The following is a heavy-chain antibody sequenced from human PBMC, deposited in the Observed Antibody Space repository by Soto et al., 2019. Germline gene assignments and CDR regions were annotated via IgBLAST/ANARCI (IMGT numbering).Heavy chain of an antibody. J-gene: IGHJ4*02. V-gene: IGHV7-4-1*01. CDR3: AREGTTTLIDY. Sequence: QVQLVQSGAEVKKPGSSVKVSCKASGGTFSSYAISWVRQAPGQGLEWMGWINTNTGNPTYAQGFTGRFVFSLDTSVSTAYLQICSLKAEDTAVYYCAREGTTTLIDYWGQGTLVTVSS. CDR1: GGTFSSYA. CDR2: INTNTGNP. D-gene: IGHD4-17*01.